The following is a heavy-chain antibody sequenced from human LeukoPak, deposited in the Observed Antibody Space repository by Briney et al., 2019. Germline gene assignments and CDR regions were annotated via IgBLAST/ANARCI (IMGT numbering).Heavy chain of an antibody. J-gene: IGHJ4*02. CDR2: IYYSGST. V-gene: IGHV4-39*07. CDR1: GGSISSSSYY. Sequence: PSETLSLTCTVSGGSISSSSYYWGWIRQPPGKGLEWIGSIYYSGSTYYNPSLKSRVTISVDTSKNQFSLKLSSVTAADTAVYYCARDGWFGELISGPYYFDHWGQGTLVTVSS. D-gene: IGHD3-10*01. CDR3: ARDGWFGELISGPYYFDH.